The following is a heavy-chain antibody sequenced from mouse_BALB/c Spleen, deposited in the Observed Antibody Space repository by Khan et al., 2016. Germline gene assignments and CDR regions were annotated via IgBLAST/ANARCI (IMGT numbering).Heavy chain of an antibody. CDR3: ARSTDY. CDR1: GFNIKDPY. V-gene: IGHV14-3*02. Sequence: VQLQQSGAELVKPGASVKLSCTASGFNIKDPYMHWVKQRPEQGLEWIGRIDPANGNTKYDPKFQGKATITADTSSNTAYLQLSSLTSEDTAVYYCARSTDYWGQGTTLTVSS. CDR2: IDPANGNT. J-gene: IGHJ2*01.